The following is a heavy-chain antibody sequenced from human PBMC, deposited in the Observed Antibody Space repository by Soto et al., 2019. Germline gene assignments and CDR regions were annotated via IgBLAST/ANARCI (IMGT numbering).Heavy chain of an antibody. J-gene: IGHJ6*02. CDR2: IIPIPGTA. CDR1: GGTFGSYA. V-gene: IGHV1-69*01. D-gene: IGHD2-2*01. Sequence: QVQLVQSGAEVKKPGSSVKVSCKASGGTFGSYAISWVRQAPGQGLEWMGGIIPIPGTANYAQKFQGRVTLAADEPTSTAYMGLSSLRSEDTAVYYCARSQGSSTSLEFYYYYYYGMDVWGQGTTVTVSS. CDR3: ARSQGSSTSLEFYYYYYYGMDV.